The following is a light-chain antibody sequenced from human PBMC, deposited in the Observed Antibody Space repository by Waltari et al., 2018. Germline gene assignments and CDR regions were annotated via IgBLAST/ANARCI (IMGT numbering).Light chain of an antibody. CDR2: EDN. Sequence: NFMLTQPHSVSESPGKTVTISCTRSSGSIASNYVQWYQQRPGSAPTTVIYEDNQRPSGVPDRFSGSIDSSSNSASLTLSGLKTEDEADYYCQSYDSSNLWVFGGGTKLTVL. J-gene: IGLJ3*02. CDR1: SGSIASNY. CDR3: QSYDSSNLWV. V-gene: IGLV6-57*03.